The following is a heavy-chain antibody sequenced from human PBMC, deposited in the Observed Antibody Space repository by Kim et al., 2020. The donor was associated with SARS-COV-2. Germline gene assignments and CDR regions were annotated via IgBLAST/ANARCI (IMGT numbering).Heavy chain of an antibody. CDR2: IDPNSGGT. D-gene: IGHD1-20*01. Sequence: ASVKEQSQTSGYKIKKNKKKRRQQTTRQHLEEMGQIDPNSGGTNYPQRFQGRVTMTRDTSISTAYMELSRVTSDDTAVYYCATSITRVGYGMDVWGQGTTVTVSS. CDR3: ATSITRVGYGMDV. J-gene: IGHJ6*02. CDR1: GYKIKKNK. V-gene: IGHV1-2*06.